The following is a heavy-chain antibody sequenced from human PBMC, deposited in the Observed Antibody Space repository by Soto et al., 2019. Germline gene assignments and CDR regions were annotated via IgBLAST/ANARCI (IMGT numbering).Heavy chain of an antibody. Sequence: ASVKVSCKASRYTFSNYAIHWVRQAPGQSLEWMAWINAGNGDTKYSQNFRGRVTITRDTSASTAYMDLSSLRPEDTAVYYCARAPRSSGYYHYAMDVWGQGTTVTVSS. CDR3: ARAPRSSGYYHYAMDV. D-gene: IGHD3-9*01. CDR1: RYTFSNYA. J-gene: IGHJ6*02. CDR2: INAGNGDT. V-gene: IGHV1-3*01.